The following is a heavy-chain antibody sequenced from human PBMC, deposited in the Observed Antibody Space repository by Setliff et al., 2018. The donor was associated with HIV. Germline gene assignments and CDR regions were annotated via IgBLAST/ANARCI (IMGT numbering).Heavy chain of an antibody. Sequence: SETLSLTCTVSGGSVSDTSYYWGWIRQPPGKVLEWLANVYYSGGTYYNPSLNSRVTISVDTSRNQFSLKLSSVTAADTAVYYCARHKGFGEFYFDYWGQGTLVTVSS. D-gene: IGHD3-10*01. CDR3: ARHKGFGEFYFDY. V-gene: IGHV4-39*01. CDR1: GGSVSDTSYY. CDR2: VYYSGGT. J-gene: IGHJ4*02.